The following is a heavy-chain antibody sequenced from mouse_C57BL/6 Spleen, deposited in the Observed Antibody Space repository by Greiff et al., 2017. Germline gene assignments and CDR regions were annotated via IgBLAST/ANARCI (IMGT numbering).Heavy chain of an antibody. V-gene: IGHV5-9*01. D-gene: IGHD1-1*01. CDR1: GFTFSSYT. CDR3: ARRGRDCYFDV. Sequence: EVKLMESGGGLVKPGGSLKLSCAASGFTFSSYTMSWVRQTPEKRLEWVATISGGGGNTYYPDSVKGRFTISRDNAKNTLYLQMSSLRSEDTALYYCARRGRDCYFDVWGTGTTVTVSS. J-gene: IGHJ1*03. CDR2: ISGGGGNT.